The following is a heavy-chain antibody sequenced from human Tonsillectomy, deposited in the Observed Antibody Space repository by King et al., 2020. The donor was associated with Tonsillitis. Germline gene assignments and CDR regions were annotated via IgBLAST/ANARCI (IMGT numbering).Heavy chain of an antibody. D-gene: IGHD4-17*01. Sequence: MQLQESGSGLVKPSETLSLTCAVSGGSISSGGYSWRWIRQPPGKGLEWIGYIYHRESAYSNPSLKSRVTISVDRSKNQLSLKLSSVTAADTAVYYCARDAGDYGMDVWGQGTTVTVSS. CDR1: GGSISSGGYS. CDR3: ARDAGDYGMDV. CDR2: IYHRESA. V-gene: IGHV4-30-2*01. J-gene: IGHJ6*02.